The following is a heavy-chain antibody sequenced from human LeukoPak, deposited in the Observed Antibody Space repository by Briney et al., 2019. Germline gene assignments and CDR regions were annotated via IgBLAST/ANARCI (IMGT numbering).Heavy chain of an antibody. Sequence: NAGGSLRLSCKGSGYSFTSYWIGWVRQMPGKGLEWMGIIYTGDSDTRYSPSFQGQVTISADKSISTAYLQWSSLKAPDTALYYCATRLSLSREVDYWGQGTLVTVSS. J-gene: IGHJ4*02. CDR1: GYSFTSYW. CDR3: ATRLSLSREVDY. CDR2: IYTGDSDT. V-gene: IGHV5-51*01. D-gene: IGHD5/OR15-5a*01.